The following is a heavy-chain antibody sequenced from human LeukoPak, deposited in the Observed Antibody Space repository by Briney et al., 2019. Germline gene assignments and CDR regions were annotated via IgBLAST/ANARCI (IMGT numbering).Heavy chain of an antibody. CDR3: ANDPTTYDYVWGSYQALLN. Sequence: GGSLRLSCAASGFTFSSYAVSWVRQAPGKGLEWVSAISGSGGSTYYADSVKGRFTTSRDNSKNTLYLQMNSLRAEDTAVYYCANDPTTYDYVWGSYQALLNWGQGTLVTVSS. CDR1: GFTFSSYA. D-gene: IGHD3-16*02. CDR2: ISGSGGST. J-gene: IGHJ4*02. V-gene: IGHV3-23*01.